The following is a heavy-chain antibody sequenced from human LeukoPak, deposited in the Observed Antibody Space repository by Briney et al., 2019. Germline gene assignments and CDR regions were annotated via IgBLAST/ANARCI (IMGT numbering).Heavy chain of an antibody. D-gene: IGHD2-2*01. CDR3: ARGLADCSSTSCYVDY. V-gene: IGHV4-34*01. J-gene: IGHJ4*02. CDR1: GASFSGYY. CDR2: INHSGST. Sequence: SETLSLTCAVYGASFSGYYSSWIRQPPGKGLEWIGEINHSGSTNYNPSLKSRVTISVDTAKTQFSLKLSSVTAADTAVYYCARGLADCSSTSCYVDYWGQGTLVTVSS.